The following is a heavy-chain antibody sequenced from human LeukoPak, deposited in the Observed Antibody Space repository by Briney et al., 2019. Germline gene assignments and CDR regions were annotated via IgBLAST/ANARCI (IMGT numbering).Heavy chain of an antibody. Sequence: SETLSLTCTVSGGSISSYYWSWIRQPPGKGLEWIGYIYTSGSTDYNPSLKSRVTISLDTSKNQFSLKLSSVTAADTAVYYCARHPLLGSYWYFDLWGRGTLVTVYS. CDR1: GGSISSYY. J-gene: IGHJ2*01. CDR3: ARHPLLGSYWYFDL. D-gene: IGHD2-8*02. CDR2: IYTSGST. V-gene: IGHV4-4*09.